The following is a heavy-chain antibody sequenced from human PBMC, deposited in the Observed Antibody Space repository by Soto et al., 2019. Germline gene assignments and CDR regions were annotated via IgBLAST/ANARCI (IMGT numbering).Heavy chain of an antibody. V-gene: IGHV3-74*01. CDR3: ARVGATTWY. Sequence: GGSLRLSCAASGFTFSSYWMHWVRQAPGKGLVWVSRVNSDGSITNYADAVKGRFTISRDNAENTLYLQMDGLRAEDTAVYYCARVGATTWYWGQGTLVTVSS. D-gene: IGHD1-26*01. CDR2: VNSDGSIT. J-gene: IGHJ4*02. CDR1: GFTFSSYW.